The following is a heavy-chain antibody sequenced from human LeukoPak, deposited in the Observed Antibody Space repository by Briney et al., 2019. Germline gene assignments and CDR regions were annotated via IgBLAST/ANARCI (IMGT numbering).Heavy chain of an antibody. D-gene: IGHD6-6*01. V-gene: IGHV4-34*01. CDR2: INHSGST. J-gene: IGHJ4*02. CDR3: ARRGSSEFDY. Sequence: SETPSLTCAVYGGSFSGYYWSWIRQPPGKGLEWIGEINHSGSTNYNPSLKSRVTISVDTSKNQFSLKLSSVTAADTAVYYCARRGSSEFDYWGQGTLVTVSS. CDR1: GGSFSGYY.